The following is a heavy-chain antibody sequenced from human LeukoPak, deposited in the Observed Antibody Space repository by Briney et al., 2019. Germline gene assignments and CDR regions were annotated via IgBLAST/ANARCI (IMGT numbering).Heavy chain of an antibody. CDR1: GGSISSYY. Sequence: SETLSLTCTVSGGSISSYYWTWIRQPARKGLEWIGRIYTSGSTNYNPSLKSRVTMSVDTSKNQFSLKLSSVTAADTAVYYCASSSSGWFWNYWGQGTLVTVSS. J-gene: IGHJ4*01. CDR3: ASSSSGWFWNY. CDR2: IYTSGST. D-gene: IGHD6-19*01. V-gene: IGHV4-4*07.